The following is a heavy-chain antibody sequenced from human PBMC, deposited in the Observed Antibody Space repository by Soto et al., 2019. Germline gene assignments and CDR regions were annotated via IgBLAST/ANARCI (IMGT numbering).Heavy chain of an antibody. D-gene: IGHD6-13*01. CDR3: ASGASRWYPYFFDS. Sequence: QAQVVQSGAEVRQPGSSVKVSCTASEGTFNSYAIAWVRQAPGQGLEWMGGIIPFYNTLNYAQKFQDRVTITADDSTNTVYMELSSLRSDDTAVYFCASGASRWYPYFFDSWAQGTLVTVSS. J-gene: IGHJ4*02. V-gene: IGHV1-69*01. CDR1: EGTFNSYA. CDR2: IIPFYNTL.